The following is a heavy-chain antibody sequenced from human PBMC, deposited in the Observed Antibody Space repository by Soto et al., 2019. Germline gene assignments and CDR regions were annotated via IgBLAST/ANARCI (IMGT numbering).Heavy chain of an antibody. CDR3: ARAVVVVSNWFDP. CDR1: GGSISSGGYY. D-gene: IGHD2-15*01. Sequence: QVQLQESGPGLVKPSQTLSLTCTVSGGSISSGGYYWSWIRQHPGKGLEWIGNIYYSGSTYYNPSLKSRVTISVDTSKNQFSLKLSSVTAADTAVYYCARAVVVVSNWFDPWGQGTLVTVSS. V-gene: IGHV4-31*03. J-gene: IGHJ5*02. CDR2: IYYSGST.